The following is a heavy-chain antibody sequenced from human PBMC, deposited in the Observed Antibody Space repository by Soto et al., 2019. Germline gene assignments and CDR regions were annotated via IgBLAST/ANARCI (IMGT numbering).Heavy chain of an antibody. J-gene: IGHJ4*02. Sequence: SETLSLTCTVSGASISSSYWSWIRQSPERGLEWIAFVYHTGATNYSPSLKSRVTISLDTSKGQFSLNLTSLTTADTAVYFCARGGNRYSNVASGVGGFDYWGQGSLVTVSS. CDR3: ARGGNRYSNVASGVGGFDY. CDR1: GASISSSY. CDR2: VYHTGAT. V-gene: IGHV4-59*01. D-gene: IGHD5-12*01.